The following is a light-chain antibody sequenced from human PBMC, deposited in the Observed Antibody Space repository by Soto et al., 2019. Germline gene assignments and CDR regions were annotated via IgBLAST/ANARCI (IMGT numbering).Light chain of an antibody. Sequence: SYELTQPPSVFVSPGQTASITCSGDKLGDKYVCWYHQKPGQSPVLVIYQDSKRPSGIPERFSGSNSGNTATLTISGTQPMDEADYYCQAWDRSTGVFGTGTKVTVL. V-gene: IGLV3-1*01. CDR1: KLGDKY. CDR2: QDS. J-gene: IGLJ1*01. CDR3: QAWDRSTGV.